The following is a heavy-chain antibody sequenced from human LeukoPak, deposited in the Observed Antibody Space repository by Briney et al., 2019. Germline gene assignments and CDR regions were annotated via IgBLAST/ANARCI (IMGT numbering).Heavy chain of an antibody. CDR1: GGTFSSYA. CDR3: ARVVLRFLEWSQWFDP. D-gene: IGHD3-3*01. Sequence: SVKVSCKASGGTFSSYAISWVRQAPGQELEWMGGIIPIFGTANYAQKFQGRVTITTDESTSTAYMELSSLRSEDTAVYYCARVVLRFLEWSQWFDPWGQGTLVTVSS. V-gene: IGHV1-69*05. J-gene: IGHJ5*02. CDR2: IIPIFGTA.